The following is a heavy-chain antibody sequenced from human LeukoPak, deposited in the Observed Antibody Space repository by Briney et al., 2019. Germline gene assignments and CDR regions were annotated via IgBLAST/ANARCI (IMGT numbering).Heavy chain of an antibody. CDR1: GFTVISNY. CDR2: IYRGGST. J-gene: IGHJ4*02. Sequence: GASLRLSCAASGFTVISNYMSWVRQAPGKGLEWVAVIYRGGSTYYADSVKGRFTISRDNSKNTLYLQMNSLRAEDTAVYYCARKHPVEYYFDYWGQGTLVTVSS. D-gene: IGHD5-24*01. V-gene: IGHV3-53*01. CDR3: ARKHPVEYYFDY.